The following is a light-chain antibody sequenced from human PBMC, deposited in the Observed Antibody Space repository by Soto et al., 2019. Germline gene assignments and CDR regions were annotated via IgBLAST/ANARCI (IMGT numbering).Light chain of an antibody. CDR1: QTIGNK. J-gene: IGKJ1*01. CDR3: NQYHKRPGT. V-gene: IGKV3-15*01. Sequence: EIGLAQSPATLAVSPGERVTLSCRATQTIGNKLAWYLQRPGQAPRLLMYGASTRATDIPSRFSGSGSGTEFTLTITGLQSFDFAVSTGNQYHKRPGTFAKGIKVDI. CDR2: GAS.